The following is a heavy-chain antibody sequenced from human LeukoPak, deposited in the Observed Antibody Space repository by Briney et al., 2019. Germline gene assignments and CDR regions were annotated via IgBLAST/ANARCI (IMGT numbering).Heavy chain of an antibody. CDR1: GFTFDDYA. J-gene: IGHJ4*02. V-gene: IGHV3-15*01. D-gene: IGHD2-2*01. CDR3: TTGAVVVPAAMPPEVFAY. CDR2: IKSKTDGGTT. Sequence: PGGSLRLSCAASGFTFDDYAMLWVRQVPGKGLEWVGRIKSKTDGGTTDYAAPVKGRFTISRDDSKNTLYLQMNSLKTEDTAVYYCTTGAVVVPAAMPPEVFAYWGQGTLVTVSS.